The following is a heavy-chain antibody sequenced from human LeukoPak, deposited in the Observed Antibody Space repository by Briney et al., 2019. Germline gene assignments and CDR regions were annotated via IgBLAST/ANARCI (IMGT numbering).Heavy chain of an antibody. D-gene: IGHD4-17*01. V-gene: IGHV4-30-4*01. Sequence: SETLSLTCTVSGGSISSGDCYWSWIRQTPGKGLEWIGYIYNSGITYYNPSLKSQVTISVDTSKNQFSLNLNSVTAADTAVYYCARDRRGYGDLDYWGQGTLVTVSS. CDR2: IYNSGIT. J-gene: IGHJ4*02. CDR1: GGSISSGDCY. CDR3: ARDRRGYGDLDY.